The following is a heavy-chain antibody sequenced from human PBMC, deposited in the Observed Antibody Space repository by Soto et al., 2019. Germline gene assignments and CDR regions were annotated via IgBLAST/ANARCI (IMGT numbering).Heavy chain of an antibody. CDR3: SSETGGSHYF. CDR1: GFTFSNAW. V-gene: IGHV3-15*07. D-gene: IGHD3-16*01. Sequence: GGSLRLSCAASGFTFSNAWMNWFRQAPGKGLEWVGRSKSKANSGKPDYAASVKDSFSISRDNSKDTMYLQMNSLKTEDTAVYYCSSETGGSHYFCGQGASVLVSS. J-gene: IGHJ1*01. CDR2: SKSKANSGKP.